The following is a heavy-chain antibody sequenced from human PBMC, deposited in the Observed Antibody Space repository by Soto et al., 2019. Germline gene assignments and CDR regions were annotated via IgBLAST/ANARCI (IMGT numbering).Heavy chain of an antibody. CDR1: GGSISWGGYS. J-gene: IGHJ4*02. CDR3: VRGTGRSLASVRFDA. CDR2: IYHSEST. D-gene: IGHD1-1*01. V-gene: IGHV4-30-2*01. Sequence: PSETLSLTCAVSGGSISWGGYSWSCIRRPPGKGLEWSGYIYHSESTYYNPSLKSRVTISVDRYKNQFSLKLSSVTAADSALYYCVRGTGRSLASVRFDAWGQGTLVTVSS.